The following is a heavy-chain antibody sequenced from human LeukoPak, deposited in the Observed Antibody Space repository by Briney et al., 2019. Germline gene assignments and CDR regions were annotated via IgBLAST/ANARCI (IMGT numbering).Heavy chain of an antibody. J-gene: IGHJ4*02. D-gene: IGHD3-3*01. Sequence: ASVKVSCKASGYTFTSYYMHWVRQAPGQGLEWMGIINPSGGSTSYAQKFQGRVTMTRDMSTSTVYMELSSLRSEDTAVYYCASSITIFGVVINYFDYWGQGTLVTVSS. CDR2: INPSGGST. V-gene: IGHV1-46*01. CDR1: GYTFTSYY. CDR3: ASSITIFGVVINYFDY.